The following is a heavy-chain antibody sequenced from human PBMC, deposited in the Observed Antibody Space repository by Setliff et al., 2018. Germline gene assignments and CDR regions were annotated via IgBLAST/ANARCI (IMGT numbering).Heavy chain of an antibody. Sequence: ASVKVSCKASGYTFTSYDINWMRQASGQGLEWMGWMNPNSGNTGSTQKFQGRVTRTRNTSTSTAYMELSSLRSEDTAVYYCARVKVIVGATPRTYYMDVWGKGTTVTVSS. CDR2: MNPNSGNT. V-gene: IGHV1-8*02. CDR1: GYTFTSYD. D-gene: IGHD1-26*01. J-gene: IGHJ6*03. CDR3: ARVKVIVGATPRTYYMDV.